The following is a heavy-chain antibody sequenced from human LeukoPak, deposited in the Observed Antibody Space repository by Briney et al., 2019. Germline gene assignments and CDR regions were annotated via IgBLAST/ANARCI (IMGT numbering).Heavy chain of an antibody. CDR3: AKDVRSSSPIKYYDY. CDR1: GFTFSTYA. D-gene: IGHD3-10*01. V-gene: IGHV3-23*01. J-gene: IGHJ4*02. Sequence: PGGSLRLSCAASGFTFSTYAMSWVRQAPGKGLEWVSFISGSDGSTYYADSVKGRFTISRDNSKNTLYLQMNSLRAEDTAVYVCAKDVRSSSPIKYYDYWGQGALVTVSS. CDR2: ISGSDGST.